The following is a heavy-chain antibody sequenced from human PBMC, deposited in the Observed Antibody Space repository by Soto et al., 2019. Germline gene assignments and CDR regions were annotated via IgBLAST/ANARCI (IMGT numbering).Heavy chain of an antibody. Sequence: SLRLSCAASGFTVSSNYMSWVRQAPGKELEWVSVIYSGGSTYYADSVKGRFTISRDNSKNTLYLQMNSLRAEDTAVYYCARGTTTSRYSSSWYGSYWFDPWGQGTLVTVSS. D-gene: IGHD6-13*01. CDR1: GFTVSSNY. CDR3: ARGTTTSRYSSSWYGSYWFDP. J-gene: IGHJ5*02. CDR2: IYSGGST. V-gene: IGHV3-53*01.